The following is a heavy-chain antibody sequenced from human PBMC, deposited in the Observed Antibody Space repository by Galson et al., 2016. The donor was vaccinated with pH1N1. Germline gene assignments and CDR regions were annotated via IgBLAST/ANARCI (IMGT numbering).Heavy chain of an antibody. Sequence: SVKVSCKASGGTFGSFGINWVRQAPGQGLEWMGGIIPISNTAKYARNFQGRVTITADESTTTAYMELSSLRSEDTAMYYCAREDYYDTDLSDWYFDLWGRGTLLTVSS. CDR3: AREDYYDTDLSDWYFDL. V-gene: IGHV1-69*13. D-gene: IGHD3-22*01. CDR2: IIPISNTA. J-gene: IGHJ2*01. CDR1: GGTFGSFG.